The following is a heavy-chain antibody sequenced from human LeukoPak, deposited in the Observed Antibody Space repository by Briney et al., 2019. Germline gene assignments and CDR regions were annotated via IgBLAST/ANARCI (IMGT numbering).Heavy chain of an antibody. Sequence: SETLSLTCTVSGDSINSSYGSWIRQPPGRGLEWLGYIYYSGSTKYNPSIKSRVTISVDTSKNQFSLKLSSVTAADTAVYYCARSLRGYRFATDYWGQGTLVTVSS. D-gene: IGHD5-18*01. CDR1: GDSINSSY. J-gene: IGHJ4*02. V-gene: IGHV4-59*08. CDR3: ARSLRGYRFATDY. CDR2: IYYSGST.